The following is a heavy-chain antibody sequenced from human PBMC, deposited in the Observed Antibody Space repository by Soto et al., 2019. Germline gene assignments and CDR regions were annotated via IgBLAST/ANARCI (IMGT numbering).Heavy chain of an antibody. J-gene: IGHJ4*02. CDR3: ANLRNNEDYGIFDY. Sequence: QVQLVESGGGVVQPGRSLRLSCAASGFTFSSYGMHWVRQAPGKGLEWVAVISYDGSNKYYADSVKGRFTISRDNSKNTLYLQMNSRRAEDTAVYYCANLRNNEDYGIFDYWGKGTLVTVSS. CDR1: GFTFSSYG. D-gene: IGHD4-17*01. V-gene: IGHV3-30*18. CDR2: ISYDGSNK.